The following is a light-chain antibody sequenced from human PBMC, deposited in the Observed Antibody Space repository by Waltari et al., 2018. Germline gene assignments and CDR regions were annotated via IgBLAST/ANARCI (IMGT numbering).Light chain of an antibody. Sequence: QSVLTQPPSVSGAPGQRVTISCPGSSPNLGAGYDVPWYQQLPGTAPKLLIYGNSNRPSGVPDRFSGSKSGTSASLAITGLQAEDEADYYCQSYDSSLSVWVFGGGTKLTVL. V-gene: IGLV1-40*01. CDR3: QSYDSSLSVWV. CDR1: SPNLGAGYD. J-gene: IGLJ3*02. CDR2: GNS.